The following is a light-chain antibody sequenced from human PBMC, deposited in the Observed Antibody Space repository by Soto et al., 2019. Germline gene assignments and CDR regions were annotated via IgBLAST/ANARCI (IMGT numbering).Light chain of an antibody. CDR2: GAS. CDR1: QSVSTN. V-gene: IGKV3-15*01. J-gene: IGKJ2*01. Sequence: EIVMTQSPATLSVSPGERATLSCRASQSVSTNLAWYQQKPGQTPRLLIFGASTRATGVPARFSGSGSETEFTLTISSVQSADFAVYYCQQYNNWPPYTFGQGTNLEIK. CDR3: QQYNNWPPYT.